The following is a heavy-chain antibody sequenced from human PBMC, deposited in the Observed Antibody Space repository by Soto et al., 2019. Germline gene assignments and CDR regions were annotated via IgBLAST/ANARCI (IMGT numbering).Heavy chain of an antibody. CDR2: LYWDGDK. CDR3: APRKKTNPVAAYFDY. D-gene: IGHD6-25*01. CDR1: GFSLGTSGEG. V-gene: IGHV2-5*02. J-gene: IGHJ4*02. Sequence: QITLRESGPTLVKPTQTLTLTCTFSGFSLGTSGEGVGWIRQPPRKALEWLATLYWDGDKRYSPSLRSRLTISKDPPQSQVVLTMANIDAADTAKFFRAPRKKTNPVAAYFDYWGLGSLVTVSS.